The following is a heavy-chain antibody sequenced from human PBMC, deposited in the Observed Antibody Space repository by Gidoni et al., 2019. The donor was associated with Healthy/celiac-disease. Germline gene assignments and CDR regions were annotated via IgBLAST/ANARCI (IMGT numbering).Heavy chain of an antibody. CDR2: ISYDGSNK. V-gene: IGHV3-30*04. CDR3: ASGSGSYPDY. CDR1: GFTFSSYA. Sequence: QVQLVESGGGVVQPGRSLRLSCSASGFTFSSYAMHLVRQAPGKGLEWVAVISYDGSNKYYADSVKGRFTISRDNSKNTLYLQMNSLRAEDTAVYYCASGSGSYPDYWGQGTLVTVSS. D-gene: IGHD3-10*01. J-gene: IGHJ4*02.